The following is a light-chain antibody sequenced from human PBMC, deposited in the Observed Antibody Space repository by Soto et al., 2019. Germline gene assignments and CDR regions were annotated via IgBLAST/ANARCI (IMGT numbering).Light chain of an antibody. J-gene: IGKJ2*01. CDR2: DAS. CDR3: QQSGSSNT. Sequence: EIVMTQSPGTLSVSPGERATLFCRASQSVRSSLAWYQQKPGQAPRLFIYDASTRATGIPARFTGSGSGTEFTLTISSLQSEDFAVYYCQQSGSSNTFGQGTKVEIK. CDR1: QSVRSS. V-gene: IGKV3-15*01.